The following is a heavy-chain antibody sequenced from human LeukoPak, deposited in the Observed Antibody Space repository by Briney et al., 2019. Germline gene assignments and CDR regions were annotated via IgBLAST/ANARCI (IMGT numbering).Heavy chain of an antibody. CDR1: GGTFSSYA. Sequence: ASVKVSCKASGGTFSSYAISWVRQAPGQGLEWMGGIIPIFGTANYAQKFQGRVTMTRDTSTSTVYMELSSLRSEDTAVYYCARKDSSSWYDLDYWGQGTLVTVSS. J-gene: IGHJ4*02. CDR3: ARKDSSSWYDLDY. V-gene: IGHV1-69*05. CDR2: IIPIFGTA. D-gene: IGHD6-13*01.